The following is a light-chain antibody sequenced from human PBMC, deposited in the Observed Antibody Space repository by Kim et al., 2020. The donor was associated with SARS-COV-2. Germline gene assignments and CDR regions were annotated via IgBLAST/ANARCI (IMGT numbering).Light chain of an antibody. CDR1: HSISNS. Sequence: LSPGDRATLSCRASHSISNSLAWYQQKPGQAPRLLIYDASNGATDIPARFSGSGSGTDFTLTISSLEPEDFAVYFCQQRSRWPPTFGQGTRLEIK. V-gene: IGKV3-11*01. J-gene: IGKJ5*01. CDR2: DAS. CDR3: QQRSRWPPT.